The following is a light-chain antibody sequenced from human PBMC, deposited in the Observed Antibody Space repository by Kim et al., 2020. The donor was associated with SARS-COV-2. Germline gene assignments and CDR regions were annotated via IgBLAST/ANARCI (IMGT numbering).Light chain of an antibody. Sequence: SVSTGQTASITCSGDKLGDKYACWYQQKPGQPPVLVIYQDSKRPSGIPERFSGSNSGNTATLTISGTQAMDEADYYCQAWDSSTVVFGGGTQLTVL. V-gene: IGLV3-1*01. CDR1: KLGDKY. J-gene: IGLJ2*01. CDR2: QDS. CDR3: QAWDSSTVV.